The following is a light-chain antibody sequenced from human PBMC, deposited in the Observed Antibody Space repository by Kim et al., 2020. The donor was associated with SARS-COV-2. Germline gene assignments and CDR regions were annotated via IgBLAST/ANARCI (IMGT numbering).Light chain of an antibody. J-gene: IGKJ2*01. CDR3: QQYGSSYT. CDR1: QSVSSSY. CDR2: GAS. Sequence: SWSTGERATLSCRASQSVSSSYLAWYQQKPGQAPRLLIYGASSRATGIPDRFSGSGSGTDFTLTIIRLEPEDFAVYYCQQYGSSYTFGQGTKLEIK. V-gene: IGKV3-20*01.